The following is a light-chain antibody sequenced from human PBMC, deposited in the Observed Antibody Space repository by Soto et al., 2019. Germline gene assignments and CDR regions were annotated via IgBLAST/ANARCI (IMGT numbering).Light chain of an antibody. V-gene: IGKV3-20*01. CDR3: QQYGSSPLT. J-gene: IGKJ4*01. CDR1: QSVSSGY. Sequence: EIVLTQSPGTLSLSPGERATLSCRASQSVSSGYLAWYQQKPGQAPRLLISDASNRATGIPDRFSGSGSGTDFTLTISRLEPEDFAVCYCQQYGSSPLTFGGGTKVDIK. CDR2: DAS.